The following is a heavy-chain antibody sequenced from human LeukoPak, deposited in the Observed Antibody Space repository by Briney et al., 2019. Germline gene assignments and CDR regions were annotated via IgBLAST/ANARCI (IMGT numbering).Heavy chain of an antibody. J-gene: IGHJ4*02. CDR1: GFTFSSHL. D-gene: IGHD1-14*01. CDR2: VKSDGTAT. V-gene: IGHV3-74*01. CDR3: VRKFATGD. Sequence: GGSLRLSCAASGFTFSSHLMHWVRQTQRTGLVWVSSVKSDGTATNYADSVKGRFTISRDNAKNTLYLQMNSLRVGDTAVYYCVRKFATGDWGQGTLVTVSS.